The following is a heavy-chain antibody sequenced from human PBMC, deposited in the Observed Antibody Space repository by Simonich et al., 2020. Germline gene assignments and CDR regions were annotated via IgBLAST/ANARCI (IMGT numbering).Heavy chain of an antibody. CDR2: LNPNRGGT. J-gene: IGHJ3*02. D-gene: IGHD6-6*01. Sequence: QVQLVQSGAEVKKPGASVKVSCKASGYTFTGYYMHWVRQAPGQGLAGVGWLNPNRGGTNYAQKFQGRVTMNRDTSISTAYMELSRLGSDDTAVYYCARARLYSSSHAFDIWGQGTMVTVSS. V-gene: IGHV1-2*02. CDR3: ARARLYSSSHAFDI. CDR1: GYTFTGYY.